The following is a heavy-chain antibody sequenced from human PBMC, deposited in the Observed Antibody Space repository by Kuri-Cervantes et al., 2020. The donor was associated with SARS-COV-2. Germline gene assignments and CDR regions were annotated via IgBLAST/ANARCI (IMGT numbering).Heavy chain of an antibody. CDR3: AKDLGDYGMDV. CDR2: IRGGGYTT. CDR1: GFTFSRYA. D-gene: IGHD3-16*01. V-gene: IGHV3-23*01. J-gene: IGHJ6*02. Sequence: GESLKISCAPSGFTFSRYAMIWVRQAPGKGLEWISAIRGGGYTTYYADSVKGRFTISRDNFKNTLYLQMNNLRAEDTAVYYCAKDLGDYGMDVWGQGTTVTVSS.